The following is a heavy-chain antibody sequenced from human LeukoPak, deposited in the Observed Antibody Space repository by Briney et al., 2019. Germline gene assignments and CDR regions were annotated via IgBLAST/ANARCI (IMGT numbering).Heavy chain of an antibody. D-gene: IGHD2-2*01. CDR2: ISSSSSYI. J-gene: IGHJ3*01. CDR1: GFTFSSYS. CDR3: ARGLYSTGWSL. Sequence: PGGSLRLSCAASGFTFSSYSMNWVRQAPGKGLEWVSSISSSSSYIYYADSVKGRFTISRDNAENSLYLQMSSLRAEDTAVYYCARGLYSTGWSLWGQGTMVTVSS. V-gene: IGHV3-21*01.